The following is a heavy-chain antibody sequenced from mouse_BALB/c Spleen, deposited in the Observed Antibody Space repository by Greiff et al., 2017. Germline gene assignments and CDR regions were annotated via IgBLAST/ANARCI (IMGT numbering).Heavy chain of an antibody. Sequence: QVHVKQSGAELVRPGVSVKISCKGSGYTFTDYAMHWVKQSHAKSLEWIGVISTYYGDASYNQKFKGKATMTVDKSSSTAYMELARLTSEDSAIYYCARGGGSIDYWGQGTTLTVSS. CDR2: ISTYYGDA. D-gene: IGHD1-1*02. CDR1: GYTFTDYA. CDR3: ARGGGSIDY. J-gene: IGHJ2*01. V-gene: IGHV1S137*01.